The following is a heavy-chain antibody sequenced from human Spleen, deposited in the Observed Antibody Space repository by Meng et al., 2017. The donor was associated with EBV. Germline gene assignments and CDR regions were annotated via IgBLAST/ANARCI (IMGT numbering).Heavy chain of an antibody. CDR2: IYRTWDI. V-gene: IGHV4-30-4*01. CDR1: GGSISRGSYA. Sequence: GSVPGLVTPTHNLSLTCSVSGGSISRGSYASSWIREPPGRGLEWIGYIYRTWDIYCSPSLPSRLTISVDMSKNHFSLSMSSVNDADTAVYFCASGSWGTFDFWGQGTLVTVSS. CDR3: ASGSWGTFDF. D-gene: IGHD7-27*01. J-gene: IGHJ4*02.